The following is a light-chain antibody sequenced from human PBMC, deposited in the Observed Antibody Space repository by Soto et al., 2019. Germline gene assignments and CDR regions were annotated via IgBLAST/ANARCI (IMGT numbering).Light chain of an antibody. CDR1: QGFRND. CDR3: LQASNYPLT. J-gene: IGKJ1*01. V-gene: IGKV1-6*01. Sequence: AIQMTQALSSLSASVGDRVTITCRASQGFRNDLGWFQQKPGNAPKLLIYGASNLQSGVPSRFSGSGSGTDFTLTISSLQPEDSATYYCLQASNYPLTFGQGTKVEIK. CDR2: GAS.